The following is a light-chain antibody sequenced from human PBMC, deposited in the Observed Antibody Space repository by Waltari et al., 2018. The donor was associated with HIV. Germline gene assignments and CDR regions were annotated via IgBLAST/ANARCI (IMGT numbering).Light chain of an antibody. CDR2: EVS. V-gene: IGLV2-14*01. CDR3: SSYTSSSTLVV. J-gene: IGLJ2*01. Sequence: QSALTQPASVSGSPGPSIPISCPGPSSAVGGYNYVSWYQQHPGKAPNLMIYEVSNRPSGVSNRFSGSKAGNTASLTISGLQAEDEADYYCSSYTSSSTLVVFGGGTKLTVL. CDR1: SSAVGGYNY.